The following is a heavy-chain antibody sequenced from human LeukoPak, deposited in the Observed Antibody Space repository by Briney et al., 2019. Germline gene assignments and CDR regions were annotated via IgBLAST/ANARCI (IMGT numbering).Heavy chain of an antibody. V-gene: IGHV4-38-2*02. CDR2: IYHSGST. Sequence: SETLSLTCTVSGGSISSYYWSWIRQPPGKGLEWIGSIYHSGSTYYNPSLKSRVTISVDTSKNQFSLKLSSVTAADTAVYYCARDLAGYSGYDSWFDPWGQGTLVTVSS. CDR1: GGSISSYY. J-gene: IGHJ5*02. D-gene: IGHD5-12*01. CDR3: ARDLAGYSGYDSWFDP.